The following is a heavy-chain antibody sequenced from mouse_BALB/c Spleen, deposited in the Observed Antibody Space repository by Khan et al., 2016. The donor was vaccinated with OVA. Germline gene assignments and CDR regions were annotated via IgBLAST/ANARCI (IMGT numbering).Heavy chain of an antibody. CDR2: IWGGGGT. Sequence: QVQLKQSGPGLVAPSQSLSITCTVSGFSLSRSNIHWVRQPPGQGLEWLGMIWGGGGTDYNSTLKSRLSITKDNSKSQVFLKMNSLQTDETAMYYCARAYYRYDGYYAMDYWGQGTSVTVSS. CDR3: ARAYYRYDGYYAMDY. J-gene: IGHJ4*01. V-gene: IGHV2-6-4*01. D-gene: IGHD2-14*01. CDR1: GFSLSRSN.